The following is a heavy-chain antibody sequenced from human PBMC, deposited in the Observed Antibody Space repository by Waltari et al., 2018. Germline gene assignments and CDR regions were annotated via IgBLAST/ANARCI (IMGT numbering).Heavy chain of an antibody. Sequence: VQLVESGGALVQPGGSLRLSCAASGFSLGHYGMHWVRQAPGRGLEWVALLWFEGGDEYYADSVRGRFTISRDNSKNLLYLHMDSLRVDDTAVYYCAKDAFGNTYMDHWGQGTLVTVSS. CDR1: GFSLGHYG. CDR3: AKDAFGNTYMDH. D-gene: IGHD3-16*01. V-gene: IGHV3-30*02. J-gene: IGHJ4*02. CDR2: LWFEGGDE.